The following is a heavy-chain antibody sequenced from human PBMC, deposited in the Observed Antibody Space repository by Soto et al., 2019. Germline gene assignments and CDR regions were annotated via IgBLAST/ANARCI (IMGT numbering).Heavy chain of an antibody. CDR3: AKDRGFIDPFDY. J-gene: IGHJ4*02. V-gene: IGHV3-23*01. CDR2: ISGSTSGT. CDR1: GFAFSSYA. Sequence: PGGSLRLSCAASGFAFSSYAMSWVRQGPGKGLEWVSSISGSTSGTYYADAVKGRFTISRDNSNNTLYLQMNSLRAEDTAVYYFAKDRGFIDPFDYWGKGALVTVSS. D-gene: IGHD3-16*02.